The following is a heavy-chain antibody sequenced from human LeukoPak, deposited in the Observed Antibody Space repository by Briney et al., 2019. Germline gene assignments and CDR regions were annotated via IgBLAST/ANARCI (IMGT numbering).Heavy chain of an antibody. CDR3: AKGPDIVATVFDY. Sequence: GGSLRLSCAASGFTFSNYAMNWVRQAPGKGLEWVSGISGSGGSTYYADSVKGRFTISRDPSKNTLYLQMNSLRAEDTAVYYCAKGPDIVATVFDYWGQGTLVTVSS. CDR1: GFTFSNYA. V-gene: IGHV3-23*01. CDR2: ISGSGGST. D-gene: IGHD5-12*01. J-gene: IGHJ4*02.